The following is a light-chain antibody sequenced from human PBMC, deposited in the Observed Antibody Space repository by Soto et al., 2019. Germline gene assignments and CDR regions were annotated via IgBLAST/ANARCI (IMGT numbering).Light chain of an antibody. J-gene: IGKJ1*01. Sequence: DTVLTQSPGTLSLSPGETATLSCRASDPISSKYLAWYQKKPGQAPRLLIYAVSTRATGIPDRFSGSGSGTDFSLTITNLEPDDFEVYYCQQHWRTFGQGTKVEIK. CDR2: AVS. V-gene: IGKV3-20*01. CDR3: QQHWRT. CDR1: DPISSKY.